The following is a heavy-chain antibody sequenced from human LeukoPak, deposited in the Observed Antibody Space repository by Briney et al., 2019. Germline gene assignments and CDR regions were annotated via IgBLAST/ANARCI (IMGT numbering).Heavy chain of an antibody. Sequence: SETLSLTCAVYGGSFSGYYWSWIRQPPGKGLEWIGEINHSGSTNYNPSLKSRVTISVDTSKNQFSLKLSSVTAADTAVYYCANSIEQYSSSSRYYFDYWGQGTLVTVSS. D-gene: IGHD6-6*01. CDR1: GGSFSGYY. CDR2: INHSGST. V-gene: IGHV4-34*01. J-gene: IGHJ4*02. CDR3: ANSIEQYSSSSRYYFDY.